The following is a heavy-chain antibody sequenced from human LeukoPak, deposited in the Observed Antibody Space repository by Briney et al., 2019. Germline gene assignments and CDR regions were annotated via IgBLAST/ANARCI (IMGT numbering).Heavy chain of an antibody. D-gene: IGHD3-22*01. CDR1: GYSFTSYW. CDR2: IYPGDSDT. J-gene: IGHJ4*02. V-gene: IGHV5-51*01. CDR3: ARLEVADHYDRSGYSDY. Sequence: GESLKISCKGSGYSFTSYWIGWVRQMPGKGLEWMGIIYPGDSDTRYSPSFQGQVTISADRSISSAYLQWSSLKASDTAMYYCARLEVADHYDRSGYSDYWGQGTLVTVSS.